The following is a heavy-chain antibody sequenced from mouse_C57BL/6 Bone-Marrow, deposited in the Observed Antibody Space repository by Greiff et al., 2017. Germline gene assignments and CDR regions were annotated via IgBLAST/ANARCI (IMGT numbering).Heavy chain of an antibody. J-gene: IGHJ3*01. CDR2: IDPETGGT. CDR3: TRPRAY. Sequence: LVESGAELVRPGASVTLSCKASGYTFTDYEMHWVKQTPVHGLEWIGAIDPETGGTAYNQKFKGKAILTADKSSSTAYMELRSLTSEDSAVYYCTRPRAYWGQGTLVTVSA. V-gene: IGHV1-15*01. CDR1: GYTFTDYE.